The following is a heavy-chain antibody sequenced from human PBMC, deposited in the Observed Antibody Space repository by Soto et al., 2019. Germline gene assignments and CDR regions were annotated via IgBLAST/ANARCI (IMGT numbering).Heavy chain of an antibody. J-gene: IGHJ5*02. CDR2: IKTKTDGGTT. CDR3: SRGLRGNR. D-gene: IGHD3-16*01. V-gene: IGHV3-15*01. CDR1: GFTFSSAW. Sequence: QLVESGGGLVKPGGSLILSCAGSGFTFSSAWMNWVRQAPGKGLEWVGRIKTKTDGGTTDQAPPVKGRFTISRDDSKNTLYLQMNGLKAEDTAVYYCSRGLRGNRWGQGTLVTVSS.